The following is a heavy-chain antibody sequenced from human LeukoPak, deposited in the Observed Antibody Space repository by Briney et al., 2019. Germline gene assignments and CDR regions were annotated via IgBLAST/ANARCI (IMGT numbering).Heavy chain of an antibody. V-gene: IGHV4-39*01. J-gene: IGHJ4*02. CDR3: ARQGGLWLRAPFDY. D-gene: IGHD5-18*01. CDR2: MYYSGST. Sequence: PSETLSLTCTVSGGSISTSSYYWGWIRQPPGKLLEWIGSMYYSGSTYYNPSLQSRVTISVHTSKNQFSLRLTSATAADTAVYYCARQGGLWLRAPFDYWGQGTLVTVSS. CDR1: GGSISTSSYY.